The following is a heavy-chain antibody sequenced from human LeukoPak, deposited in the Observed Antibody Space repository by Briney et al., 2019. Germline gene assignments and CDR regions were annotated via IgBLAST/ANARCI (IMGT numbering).Heavy chain of an antibody. Sequence: ASVKVSCKASGYTFTSYYMHWVRQAPGQGLEWMGIINPSGGSTSYAQKFQGRVTMTRDMSTSTAYMELRSLRSDDTAVYYCARARDYPRKLDYWGQGTLVTVSS. J-gene: IGHJ4*02. D-gene: IGHD4-11*01. CDR2: INPSGGST. CDR1: GYTFTSYY. CDR3: ARARDYPRKLDY. V-gene: IGHV1-46*01.